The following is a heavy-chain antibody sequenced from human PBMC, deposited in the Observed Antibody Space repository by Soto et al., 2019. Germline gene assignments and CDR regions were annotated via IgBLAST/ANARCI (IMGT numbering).Heavy chain of an antibody. V-gene: IGHV4-59*01. Sequence: PSETLSLTCTVSGGSISSYYWSWIRQPPGKGLEWIVYVYYSGSTNYNPSLKSRVTISVYASENQFSLKRRSMTGGDTPVYFCARQSTGNWGTGSAPWGKGPLVPVPS. CDR3: ARQSTGNWGTGSAP. J-gene: IGHJ5*02. CDR2: VYYSGST. CDR1: GGSISSYY. D-gene: IGHD7-27*01.